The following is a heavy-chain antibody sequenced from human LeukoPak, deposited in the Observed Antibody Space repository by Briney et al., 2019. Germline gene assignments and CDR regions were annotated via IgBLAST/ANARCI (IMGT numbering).Heavy chain of an antibody. CDR2: ISYDGSNK. CDR3: ARGSEWELLGGFDY. D-gene: IGHD1-26*01. V-gene: IGHV3-30-3*01. J-gene: IGHJ4*02. Sequence: GGSLRLSCAASGFPFSSYAMHWVRQAPGKGLEWVAVISYDGSNKYYADPVKGRFTISRDNSKNTLYLQMNSLRAEDTAVYYCARGSEWELLGGFDYWGQGTLVTVSS. CDR1: GFPFSSYA.